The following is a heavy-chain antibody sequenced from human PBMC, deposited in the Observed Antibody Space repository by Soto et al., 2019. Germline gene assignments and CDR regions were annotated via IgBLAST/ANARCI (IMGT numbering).Heavy chain of an antibody. J-gene: IGHJ6*02. CDR1: GFTFTTSA. Sequence: SVKRSCKTSGFTFTTSAAQWLRQARRQRLEWMAWIDVGSSTTNYAQKFQERVTITRDMSTSTAYMELSSLRSEDTAVYYCAAGASPTMIARGYGLDVWGQGTTVTVSS. D-gene: IGHD3-22*01. CDR3: AAGASPTMIARGYGLDV. V-gene: IGHV1-58*01. CDR2: IDVGSSTT.